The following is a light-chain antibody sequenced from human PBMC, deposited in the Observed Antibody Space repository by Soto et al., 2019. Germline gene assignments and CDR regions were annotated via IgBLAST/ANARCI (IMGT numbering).Light chain of an antibody. CDR2: AAS. CDR1: QGIGVY. J-gene: IGKJ4*01. V-gene: IGKV1-27*01. Sequence: DIQMTQSPSSLSASLGDRVTITCRASQGIGVYLAWFQQKPGNVPKLLIYAASTLQSGVPSRFSGSGSGTDITLTISSLQPEDFATYYCQKYNSAPLTFGGGTKVEIK. CDR3: QKYNSAPLT.